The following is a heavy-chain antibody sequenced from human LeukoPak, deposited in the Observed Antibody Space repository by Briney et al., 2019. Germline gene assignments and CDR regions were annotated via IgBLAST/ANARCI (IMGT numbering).Heavy chain of an antibody. Sequence: GGSLRLSCAASGFTFSSYSMNGVRQAPGKGLEWVSSISSSSSYIYYADSVKGRFTISRDNAKSSLYLQMNSLRAEDTAVYYCARAGSSGWHDAFDIWGQGTMVTVSS. CDR2: ISSSSSYI. CDR3: ARAGSSGWHDAFDI. CDR1: GFTFSSYS. V-gene: IGHV3-21*01. D-gene: IGHD6-19*01. J-gene: IGHJ3*02.